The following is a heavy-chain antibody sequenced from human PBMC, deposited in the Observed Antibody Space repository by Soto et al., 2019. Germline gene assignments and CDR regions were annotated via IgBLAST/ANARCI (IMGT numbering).Heavy chain of an antibody. D-gene: IGHD3-9*01. V-gene: IGHV1-69*02. J-gene: IGHJ4*02. CDR2: IIPILGIA. Sequence: QVQLVQSGAEVKKPGSSVKVSCKASGGTFSSYTISWVRQAPGQGLEWMGRIIPILGIANYAQKFQGRVTITADKSTNTAYMELSSLRSEDTAVYYCARGKTGYRPDYWGQGTLVTVSS. CDR1: GGTFSSYT. CDR3: ARGKTGYRPDY.